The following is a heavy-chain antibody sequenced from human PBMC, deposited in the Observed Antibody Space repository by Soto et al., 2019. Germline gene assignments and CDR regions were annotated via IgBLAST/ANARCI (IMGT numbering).Heavy chain of an antibody. V-gene: IGHV4-34*01. CDR2: INHSGST. D-gene: IGHD6-6*01. CDR1: GGSFIGYY. CDR3: ARGRQRGYSSSSYFGY. J-gene: IGHJ4*02. Sequence: SETLSLTCAVYGGSFIGYYWSWIRQPPGKGLEWIGEINHSGSTNYNPSLKSRVTISVDTSKNQFSLKLSSVTAADTAVYYCARGRQRGYSSSSYFGYWGQGTLVTV.